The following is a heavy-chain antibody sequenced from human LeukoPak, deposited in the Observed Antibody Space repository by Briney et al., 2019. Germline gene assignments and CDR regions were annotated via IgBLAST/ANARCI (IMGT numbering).Heavy chain of an antibody. D-gene: IGHD4-23*01. CDR2: IIPIFGTA. Sequence: SVKVSCKASEGTFSSYAISWVRQAPGQGLEWMGGIIPIFGTANYAQKFQGRVTITTDESTSTAYMELSSLRSEDTAVYYCARSTTVVTPFDYWGQGTLVTVSS. CDR3: ARSTTVVTPFDY. CDR1: EGTFSSYA. J-gene: IGHJ4*02. V-gene: IGHV1-69*05.